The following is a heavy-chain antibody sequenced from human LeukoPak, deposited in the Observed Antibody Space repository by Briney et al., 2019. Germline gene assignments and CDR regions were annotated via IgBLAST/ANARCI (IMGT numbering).Heavy chain of an antibody. CDR3: ATFRWGVGFEY. V-gene: IGHV4-34*01. CDR1: GVSFSGSFSDYY. J-gene: IGHJ4*02. CDR2: INHSGST. Sequence: PSETLSLTCAVYGVSFSGSFSDYYWTCIRQNPGKGLEWIGEINHSGSTNYNRSLKSRVIISVDTSKNQFSLKLNSLTAADTAVYYCATFRWGVGFEYWGQGTLATVSS. D-gene: IGHD3-16*01.